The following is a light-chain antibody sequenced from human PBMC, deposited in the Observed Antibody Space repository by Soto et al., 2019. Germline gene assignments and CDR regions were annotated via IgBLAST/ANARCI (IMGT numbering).Light chain of an antibody. Sequence: QSALTQPASVSGSPGQSITISCIGASSDVGAYNYVSWYQQHPGKAPKLMIYEVSNRPSGVSNRFSGSKSGNTASLTISGLQAEDEADYYCSSYTSSSTRVFGGGTKLTVL. CDR1: SSDVGAYNY. CDR3: SSYTSSSTRV. J-gene: IGLJ3*02. V-gene: IGLV2-14*01. CDR2: EVS.